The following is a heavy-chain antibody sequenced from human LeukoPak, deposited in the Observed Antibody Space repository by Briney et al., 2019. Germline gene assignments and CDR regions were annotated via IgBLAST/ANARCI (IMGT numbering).Heavy chain of an antibody. CDR2: IKQDGSEK. D-gene: IGHD6-6*01. V-gene: IGHV3-7*01. CDR3: ARGRRIAARPRAYYFDY. Sequence: SGGSLRLSCAASGFSFSRYWMSWVRQAPGKGLEWVANIKQDGSEKNYVESVKGRFTISRDNAKNSLYLQMNSLRAEDTAVYYCARGRRIAARPRAYYFDYWGQGTLVTVSS. CDR1: GFSFSRYW. J-gene: IGHJ4*02.